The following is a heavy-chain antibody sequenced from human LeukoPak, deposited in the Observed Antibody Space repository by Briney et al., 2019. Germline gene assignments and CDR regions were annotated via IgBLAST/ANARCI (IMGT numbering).Heavy chain of an antibody. J-gene: IGHJ4*02. CDR2: ISWNSGRI. D-gene: IGHD1-26*01. Sequence: GGSLRLSCAASGFTFDDYAMHWVRQAPGKGLEWVSGISWNSGRIGYVDSVKGRFTISRDNAKNSLYLQMNSLRAEDTALYYCAKDMGDYWGQGTLVTVSS. V-gene: IGHV3-9*01. CDR1: GFTFDDYA. CDR3: AKDMGDY.